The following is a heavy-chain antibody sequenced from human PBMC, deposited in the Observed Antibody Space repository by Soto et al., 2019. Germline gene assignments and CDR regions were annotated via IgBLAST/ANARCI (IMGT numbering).Heavy chain of an antibody. Sequence: PGGSLRLSCTTSGFPFRDYAMSWFRLAPGKGLEWVGGVRSIAYGETTDYAASVRGRFTISRDNSKSIAYLQMNSLTSEDTGVYYCVRDTYTSRYSYFGMDGWGQGSTFTVSS. CDR2: VRSIAYGETT. J-gene: IGHJ6*02. CDR1: GFPFRDYA. V-gene: IGHV3-49*03. CDR3: VRDTYTSRYSYFGMDG. D-gene: IGHD6-13*01.